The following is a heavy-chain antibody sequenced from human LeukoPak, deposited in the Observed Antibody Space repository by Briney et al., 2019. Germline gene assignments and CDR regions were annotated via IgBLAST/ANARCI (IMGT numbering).Heavy chain of an antibody. CDR1: GFTFSRYW. J-gene: IGHJ5*02. CDR3: AKAGPYYDFWSGYYISWFDP. CDR2: ISGSGGST. D-gene: IGHD3-3*01. Sequence: GGSLRLSCAASGFTFSRYWMSWVRQAPGKGLEWVSAISGSGGSTYYADSVKGRFTISRDNSKNTLYLQMNSLRAEDTAVYYCAKAGPYYDFWSGYYISWFDPWGQGTLVTVSS. V-gene: IGHV3-23*01.